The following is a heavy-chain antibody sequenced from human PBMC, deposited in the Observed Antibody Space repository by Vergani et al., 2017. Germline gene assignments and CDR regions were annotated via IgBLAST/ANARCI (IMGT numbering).Heavy chain of an antibody. D-gene: IGHD3-22*01. J-gene: IGHJ4*02. CDR1: GFTFSSYA. CDR2: ISSNGGST. V-gene: IGHV3-64*02. Sequence: EVQLVESGEGLVQPGGSLRLSCAASGFTFSSYAMHWVRQAPGKGLEYVSAISSNGGSTYYAESVKGRFTISRDNSKNTLYLQMGSLRAEDMAVYYCARGGITMIVAALSYWGQGTLVTVSS. CDR3: ARGGITMIVAALSY.